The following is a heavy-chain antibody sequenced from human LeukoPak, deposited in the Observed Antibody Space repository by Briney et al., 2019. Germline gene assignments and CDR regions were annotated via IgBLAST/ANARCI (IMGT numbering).Heavy chain of an antibody. V-gene: IGHV1-69*04. CDR1: GGTFSSYA. Sequence: ASVKVSCKASGGTFSSYAISWVRQAPGQGLEWMGRIIPILGIANYAQKFRGRVTITADKSTSTAYMELSSLRSEDTAVYYCARDREGAMGPFDYWGQGTLVTVSS. CDR3: ARDREGAMGPFDY. CDR2: IIPILGIA. D-gene: IGHD1-26*01. J-gene: IGHJ4*02.